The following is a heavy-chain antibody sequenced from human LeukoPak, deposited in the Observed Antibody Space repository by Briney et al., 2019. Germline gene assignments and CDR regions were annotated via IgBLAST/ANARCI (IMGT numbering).Heavy chain of an antibody. J-gene: IGHJ1*01. CDR3: ARDGLGPQH. V-gene: IGHV4-61*01. Sequence: SETLSLTCTVSGGSFSSGSYYWSWIRQPPGKGLEWIGYIYYSGSTNYNPSLKSRVTISVDTFKNQFSLKLSSVTAADTAVYYCARDGLGPQHWGQGTLVTVSS. D-gene: IGHD3-10*01. CDR2: IYYSGST. CDR1: GGSFSSGSYY.